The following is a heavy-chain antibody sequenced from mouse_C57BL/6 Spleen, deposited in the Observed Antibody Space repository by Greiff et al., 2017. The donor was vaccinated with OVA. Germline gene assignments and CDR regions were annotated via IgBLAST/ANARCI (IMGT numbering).Heavy chain of an antibody. CDR1: GYTFTSYW. CDR3: ARTDDYDYAMDY. Sequence: QVQLQQSGAELVKPGASVKLSCKASGYTFTSYWMHWVKQRPGQGLEWIGRIHPNSGSTNYNEKFKSKATLTVDKSSSTAYMQLSSLTSEDSAVYYCARTDDYDYAMDYWGQGTSVTVSS. CDR2: IHPNSGST. V-gene: IGHV1-64*01. D-gene: IGHD2-4*01. J-gene: IGHJ4*01.